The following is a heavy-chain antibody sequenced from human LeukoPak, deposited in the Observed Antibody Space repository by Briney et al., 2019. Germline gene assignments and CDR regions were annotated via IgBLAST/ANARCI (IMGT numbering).Heavy chain of an antibody. Sequence: GGSLRLSCAASGFTFSSYAMSWVRQAPGKGLEWVSAFSGSGGSTYYADSVKGRFTISRDNSKNTLYLQMNSLRAEDTAVYYCAKRRGLELLYYYYMDVWGKGTTVTVSS. CDR2: FSGSGGST. V-gene: IGHV3-23*01. CDR1: GFTFSSYA. D-gene: IGHD1-7*01. J-gene: IGHJ6*03. CDR3: AKRRGLELLYYYYMDV.